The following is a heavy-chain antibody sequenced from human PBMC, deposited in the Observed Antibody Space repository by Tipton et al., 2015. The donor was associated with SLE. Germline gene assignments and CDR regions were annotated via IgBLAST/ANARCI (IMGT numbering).Heavy chain of an antibody. CDR2: FSRTGNYI. CDR3: ATEITMIVVD. Sequence: SLRLSCAASGFTFSTYTMNWVRQTPGKGLEWISTFSRTGNYIYYADSVKGRFTISRDNARNFLFLQMNSLRAEDTGVYYCATEITMIVVDWGQGTLVTVSS. J-gene: IGHJ1*01. CDR1: GFTFSTYT. V-gene: IGHV3-21*06. D-gene: IGHD3-22*01.